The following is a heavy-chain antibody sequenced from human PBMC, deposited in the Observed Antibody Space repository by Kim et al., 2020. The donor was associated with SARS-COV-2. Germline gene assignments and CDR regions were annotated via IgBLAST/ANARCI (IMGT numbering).Heavy chain of an antibody. V-gene: IGHV1-3*01. CDR3: ARGPRFLPGDYYGSGSFFSDAFDI. CDR1: GYTFTSYA. CDR2: INAGNGNT. J-gene: IGHJ3*02. Sequence: ASVKVSCKAPGYTFTSYAMHWVRQAPGQRLEWMGWINAGNGNTKYSQKFQGRVTITRDTSASTAYMELSSLRSEDTAVYYCARGPRFLPGDYYGSGSFFSDAFDIWGQGTMVTVSS. D-gene: IGHD3-10*01.